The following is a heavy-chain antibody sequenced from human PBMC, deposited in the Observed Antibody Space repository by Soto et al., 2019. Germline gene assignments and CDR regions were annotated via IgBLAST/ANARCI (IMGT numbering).Heavy chain of an antibody. J-gene: IGHJ6*02. D-gene: IGHD5-18*01. CDR3: ARDRGIQLWLNHYYGMDV. CDR2: IWYDGSNK. CDR1: GFTFSSYG. Sequence: QAQLVESGGGVVQPGRSMRLSCAASGFTFSSYGMHWVRQAPGKGLEWVAIIWYDGSNKYYADSVKGRFTISRDNSKNTLYLQMNSLRAEDTAVYYCARDRGIQLWLNHYYGMDVWGQGTTVTVSS. V-gene: IGHV3-33*01.